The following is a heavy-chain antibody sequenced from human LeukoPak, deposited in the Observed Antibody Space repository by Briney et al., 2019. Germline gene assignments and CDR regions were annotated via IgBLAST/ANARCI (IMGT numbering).Heavy chain of an antibody. J-gene: IGHJ4*02. CDR2: INPSGGST. CDR1: GYTFTNYY. CDR3: ARDRVTRWLQNPYYFDY. D-gene: IGHD5-24*01. V-gene: IGHV1-46*01. Sequence: ASVKVSCKASGYTFTNYYMHWVRQAPGQGLEWMGIINPSGGSTSYAQKFQGRVTMTRDTSTSTVYMELSSLRSEDTAVYYCARDRVTRWLQNPYYFDYWGQGTLVTVSS.